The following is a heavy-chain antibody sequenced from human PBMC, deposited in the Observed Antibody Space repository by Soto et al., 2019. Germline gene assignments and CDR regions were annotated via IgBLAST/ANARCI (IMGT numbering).Heavy chain of an antibody. D-gene: IGHD2-15*01. Sequence: ASVKVSCKTSGYTFTNYFVHWVRQAPGQGLEWMGWINPNSGGTNYAQKFQGRVTMTRDTSISTAYMELSRLRSDDTAVYYCARVWGYCSGGSCRSTAFDYWGQGTLVTVSS. CDR2: INPNSGGT. CDR3: ARVWGYCSGGSCRSTAFDY. CDR1: GYTFTNYF. V-gene: IGHV1-2*02. J-gene: IGHJ4*02.